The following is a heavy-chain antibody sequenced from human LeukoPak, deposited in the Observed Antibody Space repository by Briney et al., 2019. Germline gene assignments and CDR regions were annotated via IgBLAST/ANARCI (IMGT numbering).Heavy chain of an antibody. D-gene: IGHD5-12*01. V-gene: IGHV3-48*03. J-gene: IGHJ4*02. CDR3: ATTPISGYDSY. CDR2: ISSSGSTI. Sequence: GGSLRLSCAASGFTFSSYEMNWVRQAPGKGLEWVSYISSSGSTIYYADSVKGRFTISRDNAKNSLYLQMNSLRAEDTAVYYCATTPISGYDSYWGQGTLVTVSS. CDR1: GFTFSSYE.